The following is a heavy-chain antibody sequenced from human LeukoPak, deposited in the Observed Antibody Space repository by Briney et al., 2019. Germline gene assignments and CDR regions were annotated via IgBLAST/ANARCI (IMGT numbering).Heavy chain of an antibody. Sequence: ASVKLSCKASGYTFTGHYMNWVRHPPGQRLEWMGCINPVSGETHFAQKFQGRVTMTGDTSITTAYMELWCLRSDDTAVYFCGRERDGNMVSPFDHWGQGTLATVSS. D-gene: IGHD5/OR15-5a*01. CDR1: GYTFTGHY. CDR2: INPVSGET. V-gene: IGHV1-2*02. J-gene: IGHJ4*02. CDR3: GRERDGNMVSPFDH.